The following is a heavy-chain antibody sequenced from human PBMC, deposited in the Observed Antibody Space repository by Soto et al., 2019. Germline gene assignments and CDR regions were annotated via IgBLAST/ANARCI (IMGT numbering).Heavy chain of an antibody. CDR3: ASVYDFWSGYYAPLY. Sequence: GASVKVSFKSSGYTFTSYGISWLRQAPGQGLEWMGWISAYNGNTNYAQKLQGRVTMTTDTSTSTAYMELRSLRSDDTAVYYCASVYDFWSGYYAPLYWGQGTLVTVSS. V-gene: IGHV1-18*04. CDR2: ISAYNGNT. CDR1: GYTFTSYG. D-gene: IGHD3-3*01. J-gene: IGHJ4*02.